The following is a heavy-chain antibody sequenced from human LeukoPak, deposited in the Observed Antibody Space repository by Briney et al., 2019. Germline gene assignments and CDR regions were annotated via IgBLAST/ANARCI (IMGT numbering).Heavy chain of an antibody. Sequence: ASVKVSCKASGYTFTSYGISWVRQAPGQGLEWMGWISAYNGNTNYAQKLQGRVTMTTDTSTSTAYMELRSLRSDDTAVYYCARSIRGVRGLFVPFDYWGQGTLVTVSS. CDR3: ARSIRGVRGLFVPFDY. V-gene: IGHV1-18*01. CDR2: ISAYNGNT. CDR1: GYTFTSYG. D-gene: IGHD3-10*01. J-gene: IGHJ4*02.